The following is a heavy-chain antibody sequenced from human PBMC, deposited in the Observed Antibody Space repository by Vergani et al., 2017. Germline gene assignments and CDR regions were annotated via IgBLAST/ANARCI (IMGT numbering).Heavy chain of an antibody. Sequence: QVQLQESGPGLVKPSETLSLTCTVSGGSISSYYWSWIRQPPGKGLEWIGYIYYSGSTNYNPSLKSRVTISVDTSKNQFSLKLSSVTAADTAVYYCARDTHDFWSSYPPYYYYYMDVWGKGTTVTVSS. CDR3: ARDTHDFWSSYPPYYYYYMDV. J-gene: IGHJ6*03. D-gene: IGHD3-3*01. CDR1: GGSISSYY. V-gene: IGHV4-59*01. CDR2: IYYSGST.